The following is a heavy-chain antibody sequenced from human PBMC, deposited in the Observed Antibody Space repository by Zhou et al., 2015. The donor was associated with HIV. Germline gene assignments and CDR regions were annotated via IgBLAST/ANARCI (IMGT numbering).Heavy chain of an antibody. D-gene: IGHD6-6*01. J-gene: IGHJ2*01. CDR2: IIPIFGTV. CDR1: GGTFSNYA. CDR3: ARDRGGARPDWRYFDL. Sequence: QVLLVQSGAEVKKPGSSVKVSCEASGGTFSNYAVSWVRQAPGQGLEWMGAIIPIFGTVKYAQNFQGRVTLTADRSTNTAYMEMRSLRSEDTAVYYCARDRGGARPDWRYFDLWGRGTLVSVSS. V-gene: IGHV1-69*06.